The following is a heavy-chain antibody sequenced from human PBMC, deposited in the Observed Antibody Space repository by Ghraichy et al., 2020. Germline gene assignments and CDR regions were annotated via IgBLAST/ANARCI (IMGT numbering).Heavy chain of an antibody. CDR3: AREGGGSDFWAISKDNWFDP. J-gene: IGHJ5*02. CDR2: INPNSGGT. D-gene: IGHD3-3*01. V-gene: IGHV1-2*02. CDR1: GYTFTGYY. Sequence: ASVKVSCKASGYTFTGYYMHWVRQAPGQGLEWMGWINPNSGGTNYAQKFQGRVTMTRDTSISTAYMELSRLRSDDTAVYYCAREGGGSDFWAISKDNWFDPWGQGTLVTVSS.